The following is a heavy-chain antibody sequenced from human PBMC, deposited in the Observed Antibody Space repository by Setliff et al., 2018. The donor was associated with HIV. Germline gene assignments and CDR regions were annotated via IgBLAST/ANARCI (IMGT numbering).Heavy chain of an antibody. CDR3: AKGAGFYGDYTFDH. V-gene: IGHV4-59*11. CDR2: IYSTGST. J-gene: IGHJ4*02. CDR1: GPSINIHY. Sequence: SITCTVSGPSINIHYWSWIRQSPGKGFEWIGYIYSTGSTNYNPSLQSRVTISMVASRNQFSLKVTSVTAADTAVYYCAKGAGFYGDYTFDHWGQGRQVTVSS. D-gene: IGHD4-17*01.